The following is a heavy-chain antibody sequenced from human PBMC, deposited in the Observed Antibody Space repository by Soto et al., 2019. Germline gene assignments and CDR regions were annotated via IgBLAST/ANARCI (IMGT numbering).Heavy chain of an antibody. J-gene: IGHJ4*02. V-gene: IGHV4-4*02. Sequence: TXSDNSAVLGGSIKNSDRCTWVPQPPGKGLEWISEIYHSGSSNYDPSLKSPVTISVDKSNYQFSLRLSSLTASDTAPCYWSSWDEVAWSTTSTFDYWRQGTLVTVSS. CDR2: IYHSGSS. CDR3: SSWDEVAWSTTSTFDY. D-gene: IGHD3-3*01. CDR1: GGSIKNSDR.